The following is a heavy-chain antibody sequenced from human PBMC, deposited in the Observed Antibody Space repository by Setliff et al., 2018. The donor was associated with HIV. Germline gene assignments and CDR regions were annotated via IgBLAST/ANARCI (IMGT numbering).Heavy chain of an antibody. CDR3: TTDDTYGDYDPYFDY. V-gene: IGHV3-21*01. CDR1: GFTFSSYT. D-gene: IGHD4-17*01. J-gene: IGHJ4*02. CDR2: ISSSSYYI. Sequence: GGSLRLSCAASGFTFSSYTMNWVRQAPGKGLEWVSSISSSSYYIYYADSVKGRFTISRDNAKNSLYLQMNSLRAEDTAVYYCTTDDTYGDYDPYFDYWGQGTLVTVSS.